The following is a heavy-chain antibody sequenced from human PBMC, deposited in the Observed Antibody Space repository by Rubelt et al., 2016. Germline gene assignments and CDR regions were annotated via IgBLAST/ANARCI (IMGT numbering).Heavy chain of an antibody. Sequence: ESGPGLVKPSQTLSLTCTVSGGSISSGGYYWSWIRQHPGKGLEWIGYIYYSGSTSYNPSLKGRVTISVDTTKNQFSLNLRSVTAADTAVYYCARLPGISWFDPWGQGTLVTVSS. V-gene: IGHV4-61*08. CDR3: ARLPGISWFDP. CDR2: IYYSGST. D-gene: IGHD7-27*01. J-gene: IGHJ5*02. CDR1: GGSISSGGYY.